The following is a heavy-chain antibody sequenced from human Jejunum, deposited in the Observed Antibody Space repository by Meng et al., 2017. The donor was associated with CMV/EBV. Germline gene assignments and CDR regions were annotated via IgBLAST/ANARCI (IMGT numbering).Heavy chain of an antibody. CDR3: ARGTPGRSYSDY. Sequence: QVPLPQSGAEVKKPGASVRVYCEASGYTFASYGISWLRQAPGQGLEWMGWFVNNVDTYSAQKFQCRVTMTTDTHTSTAFMELRSLRSDDTAVYYCARGTPGRSYSDYWGQGTLVTVSS. CDR1: GYTFASYG. CDR2: FVNNVDT. V-gene: IGHV1-18*01. D-gene: IGHD3-10*01. J-gene: IGHJ4*02.